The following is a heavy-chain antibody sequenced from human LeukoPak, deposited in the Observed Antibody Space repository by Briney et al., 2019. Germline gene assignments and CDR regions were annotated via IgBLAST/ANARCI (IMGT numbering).Heavy chain of an antibody. CDR2: ISSSSSYT. Sequence: AGGSLRLSCAASGSTFSDYYMSWIRQAPGKGLEWVSYISSSSSYTNYADSVKGQFTISRDNAKNSLYLQMNSLRAEDTAVYYCAREVAAAGFDYWGQGTLVTVSS. CDR3: AREVAAAGFDY. CDR1: GSTFSDYY. D-gene: IGHD6-13*01. V-gene: IGHV3-11*05. J-gene: IGHJ4*02.